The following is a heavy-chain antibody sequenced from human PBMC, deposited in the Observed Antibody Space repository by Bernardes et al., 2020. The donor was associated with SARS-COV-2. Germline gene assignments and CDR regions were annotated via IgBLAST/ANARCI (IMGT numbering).Heavy chain of an antibody. CDR1: GYTFTGYY. D-gene: IGHD3-3*01. Sequence: ASVKVSCKASGYTFTGYYMHWVRQAPGQGLEWMGWINPNSGGTNYAQKFQGRVTMTRDTSMSTAYMELSRLRSDDTAVYYCARDRDLTKRGMDVWGQGTLVTVSS. CDR2: INPNSGGT. J-gene: IGHJ4*02. CDR3: ARDRDLTKRGMDV. V-gene: IGHV1-2*02.